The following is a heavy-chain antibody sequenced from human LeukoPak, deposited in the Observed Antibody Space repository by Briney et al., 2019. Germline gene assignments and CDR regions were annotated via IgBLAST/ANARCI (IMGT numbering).Heavy chain of an antibody. V-gene: IGHV3-9*01. CDR3: AKSGSYGYSSSWFYYFDY. J-gene: IGHJ4*02. Sequence: PGGSLRLSCAASGFTFDDYAMHWVRQAPGKGLEWVSGISWNSGSIGYADSVKGRFTISRDNAKNSLYLQMNSLRAEDTALYYCAKSGSYGYSSSWFYYFDYWGQGTLVTVSS. D-gene: IGHD6-13*01. CDR1: GFTFDDYA. CDR2: ISWNSGSI.